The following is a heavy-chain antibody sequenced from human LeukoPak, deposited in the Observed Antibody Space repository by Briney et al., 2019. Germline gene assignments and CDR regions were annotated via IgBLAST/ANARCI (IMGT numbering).Heavy chain of an antibody. J-gene: IGHJ6*02. CDR3: AIGYDMDV. V-gene: IGHV4-34*01. CDR1: GGSFSGYY. Sequence: SETLSLTCAVYGGSFSGYYWSWIRQPQGKGLEWIGEINHSGSTNYNPSLKSRVTISVDTSKNQFSLKLRSVTAADTAVYYCAIGYDMDVWGQGTTVTVSS. CDR2: INHSGST.